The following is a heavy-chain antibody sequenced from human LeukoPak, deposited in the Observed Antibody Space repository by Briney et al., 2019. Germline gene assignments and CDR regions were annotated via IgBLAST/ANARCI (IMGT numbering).Heavy chain of an antibody. J-gene: IGHJ4*02. Sequence: GGSLRLSCAASGFTFSIHGMNWVRQAPGKGLEWVAVISYDGSNKYFADSVKGRFTISRDNSKNTLYLQMNSLRTEDTAVYYCAKGSYGDYEEVGDYWGQGTLVTVSS. CDR1: GFTFSIHG. CDR2: ISYDGSNK. CDR3: AKGSYGDYEEVGDY. V-gene: IGHV3-30*18. D-gene: IGHD4-17*01.